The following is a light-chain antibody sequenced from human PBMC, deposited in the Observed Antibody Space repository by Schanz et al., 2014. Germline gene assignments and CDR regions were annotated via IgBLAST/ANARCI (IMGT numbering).Light chain of an antibody. CDR1: SSDVGGYNY. CDR3: AAWDDSLNGHVV. V-gene: IGLV2-14*01. Sequence: QSALTQPASVSGSPGQSITISCTGTSSDVGGYNYVSWYQQHPGKAPKLMIYDVSNRPSGVSNRFSGSKSGNTASLIISGLQAEDEAHYYCAAWDDSLNGHVVFGGGTKLTVL. J-gene: IGLJ2*01. CDR2: DVS.